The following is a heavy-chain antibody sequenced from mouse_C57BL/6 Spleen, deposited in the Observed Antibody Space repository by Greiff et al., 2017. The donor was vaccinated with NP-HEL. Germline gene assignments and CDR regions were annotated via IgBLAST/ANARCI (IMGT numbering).Heavy chain of an antibody. Sequence: QVQLQQSGAELVKPGASVKISCKASGYAFSSYWMNWVKQRPGKGLEWIGQIYPGDGDTNYNGKFKGKATLTADKSSSTAYMQLSSLTSEDSAVYFCAPEAYYSNGMDYWGQGTSVTVSS. CDR3: APEAYYSNGMDY. D-gene: IGHD2-5*01. CDR2: IYPGDGDT. V-gene: IGHV1-80*01. J-gene: IGHJ4*01. CDR1: GYAFSSYW.